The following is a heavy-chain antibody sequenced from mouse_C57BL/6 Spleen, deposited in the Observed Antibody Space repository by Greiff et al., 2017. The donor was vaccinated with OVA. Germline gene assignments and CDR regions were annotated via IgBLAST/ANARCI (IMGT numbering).Heavy chain of an antibody. J-gene: IGHJ4*01. CDR1: GFNIKNTY. CDR3: GRGNLYYYAMGY. V-gene: IGHV14-3*01. D-gene: IGHD2-1*01. Sequence: VQLQQSVAELVRPGASVKLSCTASGFNIKNTYMHWVKQRPEQGLEWIGGIDPANGSTNYAPQFQGKATITADTSSNTAYLQLSSLTSEDTASYYCGRGNLYYYAMGYWGQGTSVTVSS. CDR2: IDPANGST.